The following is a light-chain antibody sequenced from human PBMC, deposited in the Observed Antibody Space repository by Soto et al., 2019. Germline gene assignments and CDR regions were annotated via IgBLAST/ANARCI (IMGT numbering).Light chain of an antibody. Sequence: DIQMTQYPSTLSASLGDRAAITCGASQSITPWLAWYQQKPGKVPKLLIYQASSLESGVPLRFSGSASGTEFTLTINSLQPDDFATYYCQHYNRYSATFGPGTQVEIK. CDR1: QSITPW. CDR2: QAS. J-gene: IGKJ1*01. CDR3: QHYNRYSAT. V-gene: IGKV1-5*03.